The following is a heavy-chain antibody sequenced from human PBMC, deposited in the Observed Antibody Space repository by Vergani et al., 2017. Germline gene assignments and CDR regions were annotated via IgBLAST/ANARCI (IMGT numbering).Heavy chain of an antibody. CDR1: GYTFSNYY. V-gene: IGHV1-46*03. CDR2: INPSGGHT. D-gene: IGHD3-9*01. CDR3: ARGDSGILTGYRY. J-gene: IGHJ4*01. Sequence: QVQVVQSGAEVKKSGASVTVSCKTSGYTFSNYYMHWVRQAPGQGLEWMGIINPSGGHTNYAQKFQGIVTMTRETSTRTVYMELSSLRSDDTAIDYCARGDSGILTGYRYWGQGTLVTVSA.